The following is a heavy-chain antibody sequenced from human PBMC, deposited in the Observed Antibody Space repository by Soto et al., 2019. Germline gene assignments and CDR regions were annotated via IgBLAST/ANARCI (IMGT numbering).Heavy chain of an antibody. CDR2: INPSGGST. Sequence: SVKVSCKASGYTFTSYYMHWVRQAPGQGLEWMGIINPSGGSTSYAQKFQGRVTMTRDTSTSTVYMELSSLRSEDTAVYYCARETTVTTTSTNYYYYGMDVWGQGTTVTVSS. V-gene: IGHV1-46*01. J-gene: IGHJ6*01. CDR1: GYTFTSYY. CDR3: ARETTVTTTSTNYYYYGMDV. D-gene: IGHD4-4*01.